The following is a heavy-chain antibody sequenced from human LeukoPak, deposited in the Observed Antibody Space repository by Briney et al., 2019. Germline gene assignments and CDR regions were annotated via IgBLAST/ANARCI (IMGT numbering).Heavy chain of an antibody. V-gene: IGHV1-46*01. D-gene: IGHD3-10*01. J-gene: IGHJ4*02. CDR1: GYTFTSYY. CDR3: ARGMVRGVIVGTPLGY. Sequence: ASVKVSCKASGYTFTSYYMHWVRQAPGQGLEWMGIINPSGGSTSYAQKFQGRVTMTRDMSTSTVYMELSSLRSEDTAVYYCARGMVRGVIVGTPLGYWGQGTLVTVSS. CDR2: INPSGGST.